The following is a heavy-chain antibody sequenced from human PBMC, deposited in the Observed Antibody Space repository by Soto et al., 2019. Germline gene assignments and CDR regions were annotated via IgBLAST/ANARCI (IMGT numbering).Heavy chain of an antibody. D-gene: IGHD3-10*01. CDR1: GGSFSDYY. V-gene: IGHV4-34*01. CDR2: INHSGRT. Sequence: QVRLQQWGAGLLKPSETLPLTCAVYGGSFSDYYWSWIRQPPGKGLEWMGEINHSGRTNYNPSLKSRAPISVDTSKNQFSLKLNAVTAADTAVYYCAREVPSRYFDLWGRGTPVTVSS. CDR3: AREVPSRYFDL. J-gene: IGHJ2*01.